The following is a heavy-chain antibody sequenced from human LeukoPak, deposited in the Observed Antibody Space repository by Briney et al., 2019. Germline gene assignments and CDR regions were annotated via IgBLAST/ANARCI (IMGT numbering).Heavy chain of an antibody. CDR1: GFTFSSYS. CDR3: ARGRVPADFDY. V-gene: IGHV3-21*01. J-gene: IGHJ4*02. Sequence: GGSLRLSCAASGFTFSSYSMNGVRQAPGKGVEGVSSISSSSSYIYYADSVKGRFTISRDNAKNSLYLQMNSLRAEDTAVYYCARGRVPADFDYWGQGTLVTVSS. D-gene: IGHD2-2*01. CDR2: ISSSSSYI.